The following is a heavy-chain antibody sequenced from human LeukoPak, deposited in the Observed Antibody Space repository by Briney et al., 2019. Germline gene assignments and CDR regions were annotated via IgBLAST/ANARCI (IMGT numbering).Heavy chain of an antibody. V-gene: IGHV3-66*01. CDR1: GFTFSSHG. J-gene: IGHJ4*02. CDR3: ARDRPYGGKGDFDY. Sequence: GGSLRLSCVASGFTFSSHGMNWVRQAPGKGLDWVSVIYTDGSTYYADSVKGRFTISRDNSKNTLFLQMNTLRAEDTAVYYCARDRPYGGKGDFDYWGQGTLVTASS. D-gene: IGHD4-23*01. CDR2: IYTDGST.